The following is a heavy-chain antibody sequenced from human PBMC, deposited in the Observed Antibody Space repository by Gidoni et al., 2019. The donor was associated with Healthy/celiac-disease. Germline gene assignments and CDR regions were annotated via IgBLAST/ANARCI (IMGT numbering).Heavy chain of an antibody. CDR1: GFTVSSNY. D-gene: IGHD5-18*01. CDR3: ARLAWIQLWGSGPIDY. J-gene: IGHJ4*02. V-gene: IGHV3-53*01. Sequence: EVQLVESGGGLIQPGGSLRLSCAASGFTVSSNYMSWVRQAPGKGLEWVSVIYSGGSTYYADSVKGRFTISRDNSKNTLYLQMNSLRAEDTAVYYCARLAWIQLWGSGPIDYWGQGTLVTVSS. CDR2: IYSGGST.